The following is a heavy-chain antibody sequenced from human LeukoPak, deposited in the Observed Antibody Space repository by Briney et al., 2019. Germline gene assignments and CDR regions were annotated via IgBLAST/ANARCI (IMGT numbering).Heavy chain of an antibody. CDR1: GFTFSSYS. Sequence: GGPLRLSCAASGFTFSSYSMSWVRQAPGKGLEWVSAISSSGGSTDYTDSVEGRFTISRDNSKNTLYLQMNSRRAEDTAVYYCAKKMSITAASQVDYWGQGTLVTVSS. CDR3: AKKMSITAASQVDY. CDR2: ISSSGGST. J-gene: IGHJ4*02. D-gene: IGHD1-20*01. V-gene: IGHV3-23*01.